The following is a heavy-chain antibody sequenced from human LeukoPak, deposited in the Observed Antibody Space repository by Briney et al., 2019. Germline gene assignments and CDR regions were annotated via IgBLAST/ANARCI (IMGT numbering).Heavy chain of an antibody. CDR2: FDPEDGGT. Sequence: GASVKVSCKVSGYTLNELSMHWVRQTPGKGLEWMGGFDPEDGGTIYAQKFQGRVTLTEDTATDTAYMELSNLRSEDTAVYYCARAPHYYDSSGYFFDYWGQGTLVTVSS. J-gene: IGHJ4*02. D-gene: IGHD3-22*01. V-gene: IGHV1-24*01. CDR3: ARAPHYYDSSGYFFDY. CDR1: GYTLNELS.